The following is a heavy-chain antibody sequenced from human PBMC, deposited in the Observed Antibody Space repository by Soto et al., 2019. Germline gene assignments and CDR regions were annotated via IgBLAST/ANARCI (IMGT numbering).Heavy chain of an antibody. J-gene: IGHJ4*02. CDR1: GFTLSDHY. V-gene: IGHV3-49*04. CDR2: SRSKAYGGTT. Sequence: GGTLRLSCAGSGFTLSDHYIDWVRQAPGKGLEWVGRSRSKAYGGTTEYAASVKGRFTISRDDSKSIAYLQMNSLKTEDTAVYYCTRVQYRDSSGWYVGLNWGQGTLVTVSS. D-gene: IGHD6-19*01. CDR3: TRVQYRDSSGWYVGLN.